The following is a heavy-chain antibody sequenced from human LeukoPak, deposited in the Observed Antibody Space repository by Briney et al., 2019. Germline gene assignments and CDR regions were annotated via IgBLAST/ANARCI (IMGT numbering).Heavy chain of an antibody. J-gene: IGHJ3*02. V-gene: IGHV5-51*01. CDR2: IYPGDSDT. CDR1: GYSFTSYW. D-gene: IGHD5-12*01. Sequence: GESLKISCKGSGYSFTSYWIGWVRQMPGKGLEWMGIIYPGDSDTRYSPSFQGQVTISADKSISTAYLQWSSLKASDTAMYYCARHGRDSGYVHAFDIWGQGKMVTVSS. CDR3: ARHGRDSGYVHAFDI.